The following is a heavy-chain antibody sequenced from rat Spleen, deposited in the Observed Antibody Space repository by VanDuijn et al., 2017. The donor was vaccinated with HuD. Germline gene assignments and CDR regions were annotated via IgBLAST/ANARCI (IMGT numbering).Heavy chain of an antibody. CDR2: ISYDGTAT. J-gene: IGHJ2*01. D-gene: IGHD1-4*01. V-gene: IGHV5-25*01. CDR1: GLSFSNYD. CDR3: AKETGYNSYFDY. Sequence: EVQLVESGGGAVQPGRSMKLSCAASGLSFSNYDMAWVRQAPTKGLEWVASISYDGTATYYRDSMKGRFTVSRDNAKNTLYLQMDSLRSEDTATYYCAKETGYNSYFDYWGQGVMVTVSS.